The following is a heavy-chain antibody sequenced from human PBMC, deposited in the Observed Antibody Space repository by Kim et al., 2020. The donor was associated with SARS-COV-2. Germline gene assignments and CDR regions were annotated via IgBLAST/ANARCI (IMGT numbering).Heavy chain of an antibody. J-gene: IGHJ6*02. CDR2: IKQDGSEK. CDR3: ARGTLGPWYYYGMDV. V-gene: IGHV3-7*04. CDR1: GFTFSSYW. Sequence: GGSLRLSCAASGFTFSSYWMSWVRQAPGKGLEWVANIKQDGSEKYYVDSVKGRFTISRDNAKNSLYLQMNSLRAEDTAVYYCARGTLGPWYYYGMDVWGQGTTVTVSS.